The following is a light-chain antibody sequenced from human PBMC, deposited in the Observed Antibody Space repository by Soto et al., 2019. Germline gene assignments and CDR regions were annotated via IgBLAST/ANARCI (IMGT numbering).Light chain of an antibody. Sequence: DIQMIQSPSSVYASVGDRVTVACRSSQAIAGWLAWYQQKPGKAPRLLIYGTSTLQSGLPSRFSGSGSWTDFTLTINSLQPEDFATDYCQQAYCSPLTFGGGTKV. CDR3: QQAYCSPLT. J-gene: IGKJ4*01. CDR1: QAIAGW. V-gene: IGKV1D-12*01. CDR2: GTS.